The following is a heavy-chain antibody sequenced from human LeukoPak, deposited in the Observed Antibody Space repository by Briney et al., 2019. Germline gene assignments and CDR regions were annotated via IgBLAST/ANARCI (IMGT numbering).Heavy chain of an antibody. CDR2: IYHSGST. J-gene: IGHJ4*02. V-gene: IGHV4-30-2*01. CDR3: ARHTDYDILTGYYKGGLDFDY. Sequence: SQTLSLTCTVSGGSISSGGYYWSWIRQPPGKGLEWIGYIYHSGSTYYNPSLKSRVTISVDTSKNQFSLKLSPVTAADTAVYYCARHTDYDILTGYYKGGLDFDYWGQGTLVTVSS. D-gene: IGHD3-9*01. CDR1: GGSISSGGYY.